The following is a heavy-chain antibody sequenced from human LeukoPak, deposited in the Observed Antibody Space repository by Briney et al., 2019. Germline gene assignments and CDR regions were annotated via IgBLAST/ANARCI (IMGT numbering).Heavy chain of an antibody. CDR2: ISSSSSYI. J-gene: IGHJ6*03. CDR3: ARDINYSSPHYYYYMDV. D-gene: IGHD4-11*01. V-gene: IGHV3-21*01. CDR1: GFTFSSYS. Sequence: GGSLRLSCAASGFTFSSYSMNWVRQAPGKGLEWVSSISSSSSYIYYADSVKGRFTISRDNAKNSLYLQMNSLRAEDTAVYYCARDINYSSPHYYYYMDVWGKGTTVTVSS.